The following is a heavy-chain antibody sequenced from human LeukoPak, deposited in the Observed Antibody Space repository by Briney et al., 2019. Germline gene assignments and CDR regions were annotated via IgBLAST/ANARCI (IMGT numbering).Heavy chain of an antibody. D-gene: IGHD3-9*01. CDR2: IYPGDSDT. CDR1: GYSFTSYW. CDR3: ARQGYDILTGYSPHFDY. J-gene: IGHJ4*02. V-gene: IGHV5-51*01. Sequence: GESLKISCKGSGYSFTSYWIGWVRQMPGKGLEWMGIIYPGDSDTRYSPSFQGQVTISADKSISTAYLQWSSLKASDTAMYYCARQGYDILTGYSPHFDYWGQGTLVTVSS.